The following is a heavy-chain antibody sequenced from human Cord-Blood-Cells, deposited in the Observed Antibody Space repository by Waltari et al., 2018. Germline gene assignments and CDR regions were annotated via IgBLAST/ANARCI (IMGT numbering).Heavy chain of an antibody. Sequence: QVQLQESGPGLVKPSETLSLTCAVSGYSISSGYYWGWLRPPPGQGLEWIGSIYHSGSTYYNPSLKSRVTISVDTSKNQFSLKLSSVTAADTAVYYCARDLGGWYPLFIPFRWFDPWGQGTLVTVSS. CDR3: ARDLGGWYPLFIPFRWFDP. J-gene: IGHJ5*02. D-gene: IGHD6-19*01. V-gene: IGHV4-38-2*02. CDR2: IYHSGST. CDR1: GYSISSGYY.